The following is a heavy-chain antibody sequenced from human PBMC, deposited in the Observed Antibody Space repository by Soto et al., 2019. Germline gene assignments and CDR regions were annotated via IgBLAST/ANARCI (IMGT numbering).Heavy chain of an antibody. D-gene: IGHD6-6*01. CDR2: IYSGGST. V-gene: IGHV3-53*01. CDR3: ARDRVGAARRYGMDV. Sequence: GGSLRLSCAASGFTVSSNYMSWIRQSPGKGLEWVSVIYSGGSTYYADSVKGRFTISRDNSKNTLYLQMNSLRAEDTAVYNCARDRVGAARRYGMDVWGQGTTVTVSS. CDR1: GFTVSSNY. J-gene: IGHJ6*02.